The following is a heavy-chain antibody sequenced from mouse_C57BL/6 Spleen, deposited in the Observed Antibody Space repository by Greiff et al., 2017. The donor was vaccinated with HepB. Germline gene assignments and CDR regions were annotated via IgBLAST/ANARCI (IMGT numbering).Heavy chain of an antibody. CDR1: GYTFTSYW. J-gene: IGHJ4*01. D-gene: IGHD1-1*01. CDR3: ASSGYYGSSFAMDY. CDR2: IDPSDSYT. V-gene: IGHV1-50*01. Sequence: QVQLQQPGAELVKPGASVKLSCKASGYTFTSYWMQWVKQRPGQGLEWIGEIDPSDSYTNYNQKFKGKATLTVDTSSSTAYMQLSSLTSEDSAVYYCASSGYYGSSFAMDYWGQGTSVTVSS.